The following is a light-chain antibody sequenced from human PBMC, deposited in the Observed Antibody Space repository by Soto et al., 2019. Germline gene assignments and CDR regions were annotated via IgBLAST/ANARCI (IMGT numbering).Light chain of an antibody. Sequence: VMTQSPATLSVSPWERVTLSCRASQSVATNLAWYQQRPGQAPRLLVYGASKRAIGLPARFSGSGSGTEFTLTISRLEPEDFAAYYCQQYGSSPRTFGQGTKVDI. J-gene: IGKJ1*01. V-gene: IGKV3-15*01. CDR2: GAS. CDR1: QSVATN. CDR3: QQYGSSPRT.